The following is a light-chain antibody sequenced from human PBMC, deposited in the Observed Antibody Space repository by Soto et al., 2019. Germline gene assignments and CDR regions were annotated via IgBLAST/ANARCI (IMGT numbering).Light chain of an antibody. CDR3: QQYGSSPT. V-gene: IGKV3-20*01. CDR2: GAS. CDR1: QSFSSSY. Sequence: EIVLTQSPGTLSLSPGERATLSCRASQSFSSSYLAWYQQKPGQAPRLLIYGASSRAIGIPDRFSGSGSGTDFTLTISRLEPEDFAVYYCQQYGSSPTFGPGTKVDIK. J-gene: IGKJ3*01.